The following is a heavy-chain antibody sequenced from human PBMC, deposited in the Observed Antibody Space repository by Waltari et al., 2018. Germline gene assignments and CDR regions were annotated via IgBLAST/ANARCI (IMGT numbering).Heavy chain of an antibody. V-gene: IGHV3-33*08. D-gene: IGHD3-3*01. J-gene: IGHJ3*02. CDR2: IWYDGSNK. CDR3: ARGLKLRFLSPPTI. CDR1: GGSFSGYY. Sequence: QVQLQQWGAGLLKPSETLSLTCAVYGGSFSGYYWSWVRQAPGKGLEWVAVIWYDGSNKYYADSVKGRFTIARDNSKNTLYLQMNSLRAEDTAVYYCARGLKLRFLSPPTIWGQGTMVTVSS.